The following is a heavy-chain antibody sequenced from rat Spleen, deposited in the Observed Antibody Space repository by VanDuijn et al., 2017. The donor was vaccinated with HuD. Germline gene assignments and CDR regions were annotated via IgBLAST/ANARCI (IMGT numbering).Heavy chain of an antibody. CDR3: TINRYRYTSGYVMDA. CDR1: GFSLTSNS. J-gene: IGHJ4*01. D-gene: IGHD1-5*01. V-gene: IGHV2-1*01. Sequence: QVQLKESGPGLVQPSQTLSLTCTVSGFSLTSNSVNWVRQPPGKGLEWVGAIWSSGLTDFNSALKSRLSITRDTSKSQVFLKMNSLQTEDTSIYFCTINRYRYTSGYVMDAWGQGTSVTVSS. CDR2: IWSSGLT.